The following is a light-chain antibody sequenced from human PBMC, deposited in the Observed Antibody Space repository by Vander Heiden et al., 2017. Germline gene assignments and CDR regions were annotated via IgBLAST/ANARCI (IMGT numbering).Light chain of an antibody. CDR2: DVS. Sequence: QSALTQPASVSGTPGRSITIPCPGTSSDVGGYNYVSWYQQHPGKATKLMIYDVSNRPSGVSNRFSGSKSGNTASLTISGLQAEDEADYYCSSYTSSITLVFGTGTKVTVL. CDR3: SSYTSSITLV. J-gene: IGLJ1*01. V-gene: IGLV2-14*01. CDR1: SSDVGGYNY.